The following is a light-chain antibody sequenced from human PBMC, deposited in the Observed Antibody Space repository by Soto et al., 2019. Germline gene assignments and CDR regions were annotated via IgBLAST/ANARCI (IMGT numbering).Light chain of an antibody. Sequence: QSALTQPPSASGSPGQSVTISCTGTSSDVGGYNYVSWYQQHPGKAPKLMIYEVSKRPSGVPDRFSGSKSGNTASLTVSGLQAEDEADYYCSSYAGRVFGRGTKLTVL. CDR1: SSDVGGYNY. V-gene: IGLV2-8*01. J-gene: IGLJ2*01. CDR3: SSYAGRV. CDR2: EVS.